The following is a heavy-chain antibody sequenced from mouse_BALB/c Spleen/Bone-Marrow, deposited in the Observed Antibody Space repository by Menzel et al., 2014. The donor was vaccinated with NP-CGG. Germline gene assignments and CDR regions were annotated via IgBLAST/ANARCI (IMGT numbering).Heavy chain of an antibody. J-gene: IGHJ2*01. Sequence: EVMLVESGEGLVKPGGSLKLSCAASGFTFSSYAMSWIRQTPEKRLEWVATISSGGNYTYYPDSVKGRFTISRDNAKNTLYLQMSSLRSEDTAMYYCARPNTDYFDYWGQGTTLTVSS. CDR1: GFTFSSYA. CDR3: ARPNTDYFDY. D-gene: IGHD4-1*01. CDR2: ISSGGNYT. V-gene: IGHV5-9-1*01.